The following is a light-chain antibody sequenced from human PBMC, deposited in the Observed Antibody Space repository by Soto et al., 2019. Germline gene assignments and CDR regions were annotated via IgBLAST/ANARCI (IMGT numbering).Light chain of an antibody. CDR1: SSDIGSYNY. J-gene: IGLJ3*02. V-gene: IGLV2-14*01. CDR2: EVS. CDR3: SSSTSSTTLV. Sequence: QSALTQPASVSGSPGQSITISCTGTSSDIGSYNYVSWYQQHTGKAPKLMISEVSNRPSGVSNRFSGSKSGNTASLTISGLQADDEADYYCSSSTSSTTLVFGGGTKLTVL.